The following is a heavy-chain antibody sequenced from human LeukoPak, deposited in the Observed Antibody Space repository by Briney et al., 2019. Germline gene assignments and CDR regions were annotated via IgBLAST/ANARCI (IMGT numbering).Heavy chain of an antibody. CDR3: ARHHPGYDVTGYYLGY. Sequence: GASVKVSCKTSGYTFTGYYIHWVRQTPGQGLEWIGWINPNTGGTNYAQNFQGRVTMTRDTSIYTAYMDLSSLTSDATAVFYCARHHPGYDVTGYYLGYWGQGTLVTVSA. CDR2: INPNTGGT. CDR1: GYTFTGYY. D-gene: IGHD3-9*01. V-gene: IGHV1-2*02. J-gene: IGHJ4*02.